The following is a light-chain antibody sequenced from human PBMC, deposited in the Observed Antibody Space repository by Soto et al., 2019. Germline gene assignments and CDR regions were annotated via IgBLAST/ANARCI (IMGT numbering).Light chain of an antibody. V-gene: IGKV3-15*01. CDR3: QQYNNWPRT. CDR2: GAS. Sequence: EIVMTQSPATLSVSPGERATLSCRASQSVTSNLAWYQQKPGQAPRLLIYGASFRATGLPARFTGSVSGAEFTLTSSSLQSEDFALYYCQQYNNWPRTFGQGTKVEIK. CDR1: QSVTSN. J-gene: IGKJ1*01.